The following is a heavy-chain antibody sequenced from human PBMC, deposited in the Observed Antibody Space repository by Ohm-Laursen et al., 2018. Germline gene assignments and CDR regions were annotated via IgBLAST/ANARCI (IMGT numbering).Heavy chain of an antibody. CDR2: ISAYNGNT. CDR1: GYTFTSYG. Sequence: VSSVKVSCKATGYTFTSYGISWVRQAPGQGLEWMGWISAYNGNTNYAQKLQGRVTMTTDTSTSTAYMELRSLRSDDTAVYYCARDEPPNYYDSSGYYYRRYFQHWGQGTLVTVSS. D-gene: IGHD3-22*01. J-gene: IGHJ1*01. CDR3: ARDEPPNYYDSSGYYYRRYFQH. V-gene: IGHV1-18*01.